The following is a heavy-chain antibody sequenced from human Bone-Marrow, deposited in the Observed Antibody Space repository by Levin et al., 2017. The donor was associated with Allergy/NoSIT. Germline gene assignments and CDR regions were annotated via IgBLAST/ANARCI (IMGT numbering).Heavy chain of an antibody. CDR2: ISSSSSYI. Sequence: ASVKVSCAASGFTFSSYSMNWVRQAPGKGLEWVSSISSSSSYIYYADSVKGRFTISRDNAKNSLYLQMNSLRAEDTAVYYCARDQCSGGSCYYPGVFDYWGQGTLVTVSS. D-gene: IGHD2-15*01. CDR1: GFTFSSYS. V-gene: IGHV3-21*01. CDR3: ARDQCSGGSCYYPGVFDY. J-gene: IGHJ4*02.